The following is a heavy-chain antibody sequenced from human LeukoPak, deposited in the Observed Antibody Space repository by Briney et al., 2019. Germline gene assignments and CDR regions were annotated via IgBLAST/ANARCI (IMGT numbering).Heavy chain of an antibody. CDR2: ISGSGGST. Sequence: GGSLRLSCAASGFTFSSYAMTWVRQAPGKGLEWVSAISGSGGSTYYADSVKGRFTISRDNSKNTLYLQINTLRAEDTAVYYCAKRCLGYCSGGSYDYWGQGTLVTVSS. V-gene: IGHV3-23*01. CDR1: GFTFSSYA. J-gene: IGHJ4*02. CDR3: AKRCLGYCSGGSYDY. D-gene: IGHD2-15*01.